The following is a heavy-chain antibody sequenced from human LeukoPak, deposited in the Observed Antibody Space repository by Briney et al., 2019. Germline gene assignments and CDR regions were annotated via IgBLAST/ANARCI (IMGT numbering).Heavy chain of an antibody. Sequence: PSETLSLTCTVSGYSISSGYYWGWIRQPPGKGLEWIGSIYHSGSTYYNPSLKSRVTISVDASKNQFSLKLSSVTAADTAVYYCARHDYGDYNFHVWGQGTTVTVSS. V-gene: IGHV4-38-2*02. CDR2: IYHSGST. D-gene: IGHD4-17*01. CDR3: ARHDYGDYNFHV. CDR1: GYSISSGYY. J-gene: IGHJ6*02.